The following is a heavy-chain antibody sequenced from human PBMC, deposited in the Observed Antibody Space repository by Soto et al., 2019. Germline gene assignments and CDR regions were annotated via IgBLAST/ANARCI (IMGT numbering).Heavy chain of an antibody. CDR3: ARGNAYSGNWAFDY. D-gene: IGHD3-16*01. CDR1: GGSINSSDW. Sequence: PSETLSLTCAVSGGSINSSDWWNWVRQIPGKGLEWIGEVHDGGAINYNPSLKSRVTISIDKSKNQFSLKLFSVTAADTAVYYCARGNAYSGNWAFDYWGQGALVTVSS. CDR2: VHDGGAI. V-gene: IGHV4-4*02. J-gene: IGHJ4*02.